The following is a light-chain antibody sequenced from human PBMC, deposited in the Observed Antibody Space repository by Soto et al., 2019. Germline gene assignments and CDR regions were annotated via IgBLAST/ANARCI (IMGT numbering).Light chain of an antibody. CDR1: HDIGNS. CDR3: QKSDHLPL. V-gene: IGKV1-33*01. Sequence: IQMTQSPPSLSASVGDRVTITCQASHDIGNSLNWYQDKPGQAPKLVIYDAYNLETGVPSTFSGGGYGTHFTFTISSLRPEDIGTYYCQKSDHLPLFGPGIKVDIK. CDR2: DAY. J-gene: IGKJ3*01.